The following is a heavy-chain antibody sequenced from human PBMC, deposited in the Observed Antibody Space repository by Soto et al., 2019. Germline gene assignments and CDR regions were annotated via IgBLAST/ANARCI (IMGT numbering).Heavy chain of an antibody. J-gene: IGHJ6*02. CDR2: ISSSSSYI. CDR1: GFTFSSYS. D-gene: IGHD3-22*01. V-gene: IGHV3-21*01. Sequence: GSLRLSCAASGFTFSSYSMNWVRQAPGKGLEWVSSISSSSSYIYYADSVKGRFTISRDNAKNSLYLQMNSLRAEDTAVYYCARDYYDSSGYFNYYYYGMDVWGQGTTVTVSS. CDR3: ARDYYDSSGYFNYYYYGMDV.